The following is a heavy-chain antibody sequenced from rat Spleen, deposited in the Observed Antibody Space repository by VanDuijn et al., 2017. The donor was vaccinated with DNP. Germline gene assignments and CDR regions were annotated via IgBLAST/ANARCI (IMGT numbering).Heavy chain of an antibody. D-gene: IGHD1-11*01. CDR3: AQLRVPYY. CDR1: GFSLTSYG. J-gene: IGHJ2*01. CDR2: ISSGGST. Sequence: QVQLKESGPGLVQPSQTLSLTCTVSGFSLTSYGVSWVRQPPGKGLEWIAAISSGGSTYYNSVLKSRLSISRDTSKSQVFLKMNSLQTEDTAMYFCAQLRVPYYWGQGVMVTVSS. V-gene: IGHV2S8*01.